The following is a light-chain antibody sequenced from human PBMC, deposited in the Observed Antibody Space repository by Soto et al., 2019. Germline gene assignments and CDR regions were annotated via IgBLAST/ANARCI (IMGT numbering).Light chain of an antibody. V-gene: IGKV1-5*03. CDR3: QQTYSSPRT. Sequence: IQMTQSPSTLSGSVGDRVTITCRASQTISSWLAWYQQKPGKAPKLLIYKASTLKSGVPSRFRGSGSGTEYTLTISNLQPEDFAVYYCQQTYSSPRTFGQGTKVDIK. CDR1: QTISSW. CDR2: KAS. J-gene: IGKJ1*01.